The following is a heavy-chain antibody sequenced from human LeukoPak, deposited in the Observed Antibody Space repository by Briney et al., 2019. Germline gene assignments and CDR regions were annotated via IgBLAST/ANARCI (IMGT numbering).Heavy chain of an antibody. J-gene: IGHJ4*02. V-gene: IGHV4-59*08. CDR2: IYYTGST. CDR1: GGSISSYY. D-gene: IGHD6-19*01. CDR3: ARQKYISVTSDY. Sequence: SETLSLTCTVSGGSISSYYWSWIRQPPGTGLEWIGYIYYTGSTNYNPSLKTRLTISVDTSKNQFSLKLRSVTAADTAVYYCARQKYISVTSDYWGQGTLVTVSS.